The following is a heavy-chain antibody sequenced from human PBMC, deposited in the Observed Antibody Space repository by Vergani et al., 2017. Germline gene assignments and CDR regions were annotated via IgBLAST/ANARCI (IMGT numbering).Heavy chain of an antibody. J-gene: IGHJ2*01. V-gene: IGHV4-59*08. Sequence: QVQLQESGPGLVKPSETLSLTCTVSGGSISSYYWSWIRQPPGKGLEWIGYIYYSGSTNYNPSRKSRVTISVATSKNQFSLKLSSVTAADTAVYYCARPAYYYDSSGYYYGWYFDLWGRGTLVTVSS. CDR3: ARPAYYYDSSGYYYGWYFDL. CDR2: IYYSGST. D-gene: IGHD3-22*01. CDR1: GGSISSYY.